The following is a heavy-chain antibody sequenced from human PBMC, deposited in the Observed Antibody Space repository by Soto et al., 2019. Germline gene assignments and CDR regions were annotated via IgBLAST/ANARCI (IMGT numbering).Heavy chain of an antibody. V-gene: IGHV6-1*01. Sequence: PSQTLSLTCAISGDSVSSNSAAWNWIRQSPSRGLEWLGRTYYRSKWYNDYAESVKSRITINPDTSKNQFSLQLNSVTPEDTAVYYCASGFCCGDSCQERSWFSPWGQRSPVPVSS. CDR2: TYYRSKWYN. J-gene: IGHJ5*02. CDR3: ASGFCCGDSCQERSWFSP. D-gene: IGHD2-15*01. CDR1: GDSVSSNSAA.